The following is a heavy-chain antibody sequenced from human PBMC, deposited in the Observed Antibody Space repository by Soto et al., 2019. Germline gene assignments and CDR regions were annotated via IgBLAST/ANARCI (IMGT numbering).Heavy chain of an antibody. CDR3: ARSGYRSAPIDY. V-gene: IGHV1-69*13. CDR1: GGTFSSYA. J-gene: IGHJ4*02. Sequence: GASVKVSCKASGGTFSSYAISWVRQAPGQGLEWMGGIIPIFGTANYAQKFQGRVTITADESTSTAYMELSSLRSEDTAVYYCARSGYRSAPIDYWGQGNMVTVSS. CDR2: IIPIFGTA. D-gene: IGHD6-19*01.